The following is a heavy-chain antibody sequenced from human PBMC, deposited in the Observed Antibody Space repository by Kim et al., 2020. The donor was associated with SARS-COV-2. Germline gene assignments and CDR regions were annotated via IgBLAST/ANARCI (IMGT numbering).Heavy chain of an antibody. D-gene: IGHD6-13*01. CDR3: AREGGAAAGLDY. J-gene: IGHJ4*02. Sequence: STPALKSRVTNSLDTSKNQVSHRLSSVTAADTSVYYCAREGGAAAGLDYWGQGTLVTVSS. V-gene: IGHV4-59*01.